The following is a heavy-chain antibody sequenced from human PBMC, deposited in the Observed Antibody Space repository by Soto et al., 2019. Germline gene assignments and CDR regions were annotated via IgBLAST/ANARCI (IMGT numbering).Heavy chain of an antibody. V-gene: IGHV5-51*01. Sequence: PGQYLKLSCEGSGYRFTSYWLAWVRQVTGRGLEWMGIIYPGDSNTRYSPSLQGHVTMSADKSISTAYLEWSSLMGSDSAMYYCARLGPSTIDYWGQGTLVTVSS. CDR2: IYPGDSNT. D-gene: IGHD2-2*01. CDR1: GYRFTSYW. CDR3: ARLGPSTIDY. J-gene: IGHJ4*02.